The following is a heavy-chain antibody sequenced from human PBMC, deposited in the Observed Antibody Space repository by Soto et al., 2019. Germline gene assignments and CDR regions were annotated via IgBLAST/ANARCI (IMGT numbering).Heavy chain of an antibody. CDR3: ARAGSENEY. J-gene: IGHJ4*02. CDR2: IKEDGSER. Sequence: GGSLRLSCAASGFTFSSYAMSWVRQAPGKGLEWVATIKEDGSERNYVDSVKGRLTISRDNAKNTLYLQLNSLRAEDTAVYYCARAGSENEYWGQGTLVTVSS. D-gene: IGHD3-10*01. CDR1: GFTFSSYA. V-gene: IGHV3-7*03.